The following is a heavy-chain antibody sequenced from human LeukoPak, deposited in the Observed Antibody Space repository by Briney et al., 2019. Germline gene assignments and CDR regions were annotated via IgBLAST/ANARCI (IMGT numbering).Heavy chain of an antibody. V-gene: IGHV3-7*01. D-gene: IGHD2-2*01. Sequence: PGGSLRLSCAASGFTFTSHWMSWVRQAPGKGLEWVANIKQDGSEMYYVDSVKGRFSISRDNAKNSLYLQMNSLRVEDTAVYYCARYPPYCTSTSCYGHDAFDIWGQGTMVTVSS. CDR1: GFTFTSHW. CDR2: IKQDGSEM. J-gene: IGHJ3*02. CDR3: ARYPPYCTSTSCYGHDAFDI.